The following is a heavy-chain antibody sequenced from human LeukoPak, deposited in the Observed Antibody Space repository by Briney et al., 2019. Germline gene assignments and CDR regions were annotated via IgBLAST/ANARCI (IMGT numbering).Heavy chain of an antibody. V-gene: IGHV4-59*01. CDR2: IYYSGST. Sequence: PSETLSLTCTVSGGSISSYYWSWIRQPPGKGLEWIGFIYYSGSTDYNPSLKSRVTISVDTSKNQFSLKLNSVTAADTAVYYCARSRSGYSYDHAAFDIWGQGTMVTVSS. CDR1: GGSISSYY. D-gene: IGHD5-18*01. J-gene: IGHJ3*02. CDR3: ARSRSGYSYDHAAFDI.